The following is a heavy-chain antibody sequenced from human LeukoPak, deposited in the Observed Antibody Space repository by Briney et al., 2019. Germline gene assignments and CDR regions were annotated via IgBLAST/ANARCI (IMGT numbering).Heavy chain of an antibody. CDR2: IYHGSA. J-gene: IGHJ5*01. CDR3: AREGGRQWLVSGALDS. CDR1: DDSVSSSPYY. Sequence: SETLTLTCTVSDDSVSSSPYYWTWIRQPPGKGLEWIGYIYHGSATYNPSLESRVTLSMDTSKNQYSLKMTSVTAADTAVYYCAREGGRQWLVSGALDSWGQGTLVTVSS. V-gene: IGHV4-61*01. D-gene: IGHD6-19*01.